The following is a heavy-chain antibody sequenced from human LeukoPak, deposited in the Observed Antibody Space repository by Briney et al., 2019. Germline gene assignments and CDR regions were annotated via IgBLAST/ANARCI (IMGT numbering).Heavy chain of an antibody. CDR1: GFTFSSYS. D-gene: IGHD6-19*01. Sequence: GGSLRLSCAASGFTFSSYSMNWVRQAPGKGLEWVSSISSSSSYIYYADSVKGRFTISRDNAKNSLYLQMNSLRAEDTAVYYCARKSIAVAGPFDYWGQGTLVTVSS. J-gene: IGHJ4*02. CDR2: ISSSSSYI. V-gene: IGHV3-21*01. CDR3: ARKSIAVAGPFDY.